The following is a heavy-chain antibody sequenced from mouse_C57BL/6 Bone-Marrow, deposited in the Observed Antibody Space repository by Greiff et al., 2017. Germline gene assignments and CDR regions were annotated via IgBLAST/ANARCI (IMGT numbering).Heavy chain of an antibody. D-gene: IGHD2-4*01. V-gene: IGHV5-17*01. CDR3: ARNDYDTDY. J-gene: IGHJ2*01. CDR2: ISSGSSTI. CDR1: GFTFSDYG. Sequence: EVQLVESGGGLVKPGGSLKLSCAASGFTFSDYGMHWVRQAPEKGLEWVAYISSGSSTIYYADTVKGRFTISRDNAKNTLFLQMTSLRSEDTAMYYGARNDYDTDYWGQGTTLTVSS.